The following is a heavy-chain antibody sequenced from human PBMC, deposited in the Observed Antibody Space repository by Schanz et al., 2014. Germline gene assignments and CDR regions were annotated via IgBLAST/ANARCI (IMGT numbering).Heavy chain of an antibody. CDR2: INSANGNT. D-gene: IGHD2-2*01. CDR1: GYTFTDYP. V-gene: IGHV1-3*01. CDR3: ARDRRRYCSTASCLHDNWFDP. J-gene: IGHJ5*02. Sequence: QVQLVQSGAEVKKPGASVKVSCKTSGYTFTDYPINWLRQAPGQRLEWMGWINSANGNTKYSHRFQGRVTMTADTSTSTAYMDLRSLRSDDTAVYYCARDRRRYCSTASCLHDNWFDPWGQGTLVIVSS.